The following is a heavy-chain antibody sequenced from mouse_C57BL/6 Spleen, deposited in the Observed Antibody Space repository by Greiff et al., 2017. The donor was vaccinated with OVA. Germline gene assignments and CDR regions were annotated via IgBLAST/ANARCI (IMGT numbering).Heavy chain of an antibody. CDR3: ARANPTLYWYFDV. D-gene: IGHD4-1*01. CDR2: IDPNSGGT. Sequence: KESCKASGYTFTSYWMHWVKQRPGRGLEWIGRIDPNSGGTKYNEKFKSKATLTVDKPSSTAYMQLSSLTSEDSAVYDCARANPTLYWYFDVWGTGTTVTVSS. CDR1: GYTFTSYW. V-gene: IGHV1-72*01. J-gene: IGHJ1*03.